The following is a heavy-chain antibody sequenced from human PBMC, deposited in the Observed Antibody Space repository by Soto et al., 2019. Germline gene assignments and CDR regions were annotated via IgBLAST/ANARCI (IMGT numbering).Heavy chain of an antibody. CDR3: XXXXXXXXXXXXFDY. CDR2: ISYDGSNK. CDR1: GFTFSSYG. Sequence: QVQLVESGGGVVQPGRSLRLSCAASGFTFSSYGMHWVXXXXXXXXXXVAVISYDGSNKYYADSVKGRFTISRDNSKXXXXXXXXXXXXXXXXXXXXXXXXXXXXXXXXFDYWGQGTLVTVSS. J-gene: IGHJ4*02. V-gene: IGHV3-30*03.